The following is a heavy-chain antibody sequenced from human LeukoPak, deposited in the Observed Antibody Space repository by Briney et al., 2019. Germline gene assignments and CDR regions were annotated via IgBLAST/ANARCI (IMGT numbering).Heavy chain of an antibody. D-gene: IGHD2-21*01. V-gene: IGHV3-23*01. CDR3: AKRGVVIRVILVGFHREAYYFDS. Sequence: PGGSLRLSCAASGFTFSSYAMHWVRQAPGKGLEWVAGISVSGGSTNYADSVKGRFTISRDNPTNPLFLQMNSLRAEDTAVYFCAKRGVVIRVILVGFHREAYYFDSWGQGALVTVSS. J-gene: IGHJ4*02. CDR2: ISVSGGST. CDR1: GFTFSSYA.